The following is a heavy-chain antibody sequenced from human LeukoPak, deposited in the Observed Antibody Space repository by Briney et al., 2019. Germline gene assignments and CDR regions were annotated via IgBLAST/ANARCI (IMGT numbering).Heavy chain of an antibody. Sequence: PSETLSLTCTVSGGSISSSSYYWGWVRQAPGKGLEWVSIISASGEDTKYADSVKGRFTISRDNSKNTLYLQMNSLRVEDTAVYYCAKGKGAYCDGDCSSRILDYWGQGTVVTVSS. V-gene: IGHV3-23*01. CDR2: ISASGEDT. CDR3: AKGKGAYCDGDCSSRILDY. J-gene: IGHJ4*02. D-gene: IGHD2-21*02. CDR1: GGSISSSSYY.